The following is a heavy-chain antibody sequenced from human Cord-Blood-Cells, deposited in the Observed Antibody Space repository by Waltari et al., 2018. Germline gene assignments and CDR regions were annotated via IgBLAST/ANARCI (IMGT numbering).Heavy chain of an antibody. CDR2: ISYDGSNK. D-gene: IGHD3-16*02. Sequence: QVQLVESGGGVVQPGRSLRLSCAASGFTFSSYAMHWVRQAPGKGLEWVAVISYDGSNKYYADSVKGRFTISRDNSKNTLYLQMNSLRAEDTAVYYCARSLYYFDYWGQGTLVTVSS. CDR1: GFTFSSYA. CDR3: ARSLYYFDY. J-gene: IGHJ4*02. V-gene: IGHV3-30-3*01.